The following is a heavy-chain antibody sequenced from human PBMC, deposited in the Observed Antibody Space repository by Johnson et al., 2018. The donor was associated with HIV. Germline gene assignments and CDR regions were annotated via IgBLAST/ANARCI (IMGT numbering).Heavy chain of an antibody. CDR3: ARGTIIMFRGVIGFDI. CDR1: GFTVSSNY. V-gene: IGHV3-66*01. CDR2: INWNGGRT. D-gene: IGHD3-10*01. Sequence: VQLVESGGGLVQPGGSLRLSCAASGFTVSSNYMSWVRQAPGKGLEWVSGINWNGGRTGYADSVKGRFTISGDTSKNTLHLEMNSLRAEDTAMYYCARGTIIMFRGVIGFDIWGQGTMVTVSS. J-gene: IGHJ3*02.